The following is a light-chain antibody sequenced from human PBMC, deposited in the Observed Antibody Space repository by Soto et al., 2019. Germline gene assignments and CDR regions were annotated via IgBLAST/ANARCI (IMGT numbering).Light chain of an antibody. J-gene: IGLJ3*02. Sequence: QPVLTQPPSASGTPGQRVTTSCFGSSSNIGRNAVSWYQQFPGTAPKLLIHNNNQRPSGVPDRFSGSKSGTSASLAISGLQSEDEADYYCAAWDDRLNGWVFGGGTKVTVL. CDR1: SSNIGRNA. CDR2: NNN. CDR3: AAWDDRLNGWV. V-gene: IGLV1-44*01.